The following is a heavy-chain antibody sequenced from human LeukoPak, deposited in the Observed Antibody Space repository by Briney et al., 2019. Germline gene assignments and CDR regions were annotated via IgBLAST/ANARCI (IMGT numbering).Heavy chain of an antibody. Sequence: PSETLSLTCTVSGGSISGYYWSWIRQPAGKGLEWIGRIYNSESINYNAALKRRVTMSIDTSEKQFALQQNSVPDAHTAVYYCPRDRTSSYTRDWFDPWGQGVLVTVSS. V-gene: IGHV4-4*07. CDR3: PRDRTSSYTRDWFDP. J-gene: IGHJ5*02. CDR2: IYNSESI. CDR1: GGSISGYY. D-gene: IGHD2-2*02.